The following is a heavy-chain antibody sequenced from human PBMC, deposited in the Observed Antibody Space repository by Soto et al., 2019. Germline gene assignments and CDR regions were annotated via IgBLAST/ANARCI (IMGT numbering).Heavy chain of an antibody. CDR3: ARDPVVRGVIFYYYMDV. D-gene: IGHD3-10*01. J-gene: IGHJ6*03. CDR2: IKQDGSEK. CDR1: GFTFSSYW. V-gene: IGHV3-7*01. Sequence: GGSLRLSCAASGFTFSSYWMSWVRQAPGKGLEWVANIKQDGSEKYYVDSVKGRFTISRDNAKNSLYLQMNSLRAEDTAVYYCARDPVVRGVIFYYYMDVWGKGTTVTVSS.